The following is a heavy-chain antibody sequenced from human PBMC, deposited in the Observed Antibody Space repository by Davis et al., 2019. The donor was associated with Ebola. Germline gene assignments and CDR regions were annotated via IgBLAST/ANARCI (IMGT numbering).Heavy chain of an antibody. CDR3: ARDAFSLSRYDTEDH. CDR2: ISGSATST. V-gene: IGHV3-48*03. CDR1: GFSFSNAW. Sequence: GESLKISCGASGFSFSNAWMNWVRLVPGKGLEWVSYISGSATSTFYADSVKGRFTISRDNARDSLYLQMDSLRVEDTAIYYCARDAFSLSRYDTEDHWGQGTLVTVSS. D-gene: IGHD3-9*01. J-gene: IGHJ4*02.